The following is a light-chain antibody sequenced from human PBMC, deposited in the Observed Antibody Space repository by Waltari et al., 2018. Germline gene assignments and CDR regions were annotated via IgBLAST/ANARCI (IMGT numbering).Light chain of an antibody. J-gene: IGLJ3*02. CDR1: GNNG. Sequence: GNNGVFWYRQLPGSAPKLLIYETNGRPTGTPDRFSGSKSATTAILDIAGLQPGDEADYYCGTWDSSLALWLFGGGTKLTV. CDR3: GTWDSSLALWL. CDR2: ETN. V-gene: IGLV1-51*02.